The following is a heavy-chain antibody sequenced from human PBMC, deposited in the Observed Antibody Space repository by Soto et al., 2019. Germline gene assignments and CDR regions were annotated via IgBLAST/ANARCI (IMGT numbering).Heavy chain of an antibody. J-gene: IGHJ5*02. D-gene: IGHD2-15*01. CDR3: AEGGGVVAATIEERDNWFDP. V-gene: IGHV1-69*01. Sequence: QVQLVQSGAEVKKPGSSVKVSCKASGGTFSSYAISWVRQAPGQGLEWMGGIIPILGTANYAQKLQGRVTITTDECTSTAYMDMSSLTSEDTAVYYCAEGGGVVAATIEERDNWFDPWCQGTLVTVSS. CDR1: GGTFSSYA. CDR2: IIPILGTA.